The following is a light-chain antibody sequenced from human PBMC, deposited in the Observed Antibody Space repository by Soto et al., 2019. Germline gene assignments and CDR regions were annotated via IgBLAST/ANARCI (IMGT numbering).Light chain of an antibody. CDR3: QQRSSWPGT. V-gene: IGKV3-11*01. J-gene: IGKJ1*01. Sequence: IVLTQSPATLSLSPGERATLSCRASQSVRSSLAWYQQQPGQAPRLLIYDASNRATGIPGRFSGSGSGTAFTLTISSLDPKDFAVYYCQQRSSWPGTFGLGTKVEIK. CDR1: QSVRSS. CDR2: DAS.